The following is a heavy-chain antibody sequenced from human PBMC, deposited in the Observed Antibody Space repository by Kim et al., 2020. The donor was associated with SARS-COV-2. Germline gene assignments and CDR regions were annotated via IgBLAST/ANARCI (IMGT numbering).Heavy chain of an antibody. CDR3: ARGHNWNDVDYYYGMDV. D-gene: IGHD1-1*01. V-gene: IGHV3-21*01. Sequence: GGSLRLSCAASGFTFSSYSMNWVRQAPGKGLEWVSSISSSSSYIYYADSVKGRFTISGDNAKNSLYLQMNSLRAEDTAVYYCARGHNWNDVDYYYGMDVWGQGTTVTVSS. J-gene: IGHJ6*02. CDR2: ISSSSSYI. CDR1: GFTFSSYS.